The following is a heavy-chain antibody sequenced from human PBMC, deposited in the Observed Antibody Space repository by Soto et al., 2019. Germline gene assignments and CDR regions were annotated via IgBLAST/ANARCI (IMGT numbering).Heavy chain of an antibody. J-gene: IGHJ4*02. V-gene: IGHV3-13*04. CDR2: IGTSGDT. CDR3: ARGVGAYFDF. D-gene: IGHD1-26*01. CDR1: GFTFSNYD. Sequence: PGESLRLSCAASGFTFSNYDMHWVRQPTGKGLEWVSTIGTSGDTYYPASVRGRFTIARESAKNSLYLQMNSLRAGDTAVYYCARGVGAYFDFWGQGALVTVSS.